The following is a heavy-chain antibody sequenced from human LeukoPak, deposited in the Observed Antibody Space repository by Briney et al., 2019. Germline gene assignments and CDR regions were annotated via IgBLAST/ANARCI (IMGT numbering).Heavy chain of an antibody. CDR2: ISGSADST. CDR3: AKGTLIAARLLFDY. CDR1: GFTFSNYW. D-gene: IGHD6-6*01. J-gene: IGHJ4*02. V-gene: IGHV3-23*01. Sequence: PGGSLRLSCAASGFTFSNYWMHWVRQAPGKGLEWVSAISGSADSTYYADSVKGRFTISRDNSKNTLYLQMNSLRAEDTAVYYCAKGTLIAARLLFDYWGQGTLVTVSS.